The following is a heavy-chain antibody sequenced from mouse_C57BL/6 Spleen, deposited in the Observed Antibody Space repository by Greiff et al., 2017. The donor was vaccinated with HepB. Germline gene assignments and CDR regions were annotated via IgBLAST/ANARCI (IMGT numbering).Heavy chain of an antibody. CDR1: GFTFSSYA. J-gene: IGHJ4*01. CDR3: ARYDYDGSGAMDY. D-gene: IGHD2-4*01. V-gene: IGHV5-4*01. CDR2: ISDGGSYT. Sequence: EVQLVESGGGLVKPGGSLKLSCAASGFTFSSYAMSWVRQTPEKRLEWVATISDGGSYTYYPDNVKGRFTISRDNAKNNLYLQMSHLKSEDTAMYYCARYDYDGSGAMDYWGQGTSVTVSS.